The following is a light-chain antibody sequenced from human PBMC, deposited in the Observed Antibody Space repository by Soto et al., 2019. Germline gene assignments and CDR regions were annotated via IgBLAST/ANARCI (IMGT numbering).Light chain of an antibody. CDR2: RNS. CDR3: QSYDSSLSGSV. J-gene: IGLJ2*01. Sequence: QSVLTQPPSVSGAPGQRVTISCTGSSSNIGAGYDVHWYQQLPGTAPKLLIYRNSNRPSGVPDRFSGSKSGTSGSLAITGLQAEDEADYYCQSYDSSLSGSVFGGGTKLPS. CDR1: SSNIGAGYD. V-gene: IGLV1-40*01.